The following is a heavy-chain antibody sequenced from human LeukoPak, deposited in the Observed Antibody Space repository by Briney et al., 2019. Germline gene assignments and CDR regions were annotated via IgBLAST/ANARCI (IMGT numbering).Heavy chain of an antibody. J-gene: IGHJ4*02. CDR2: ISAYNGNT. D-gene: IGHD6-13*01. V-gene: IGHV1-18*01. CDR3: ARDHAYSSSWSLFDY. Sequence: ASVKVSCKASGYTYTSYGISWVRQAPGQGLEWMGWISAYNGNTNYAQKLQGRVTMTTDTSTSTAYMELRSLRSDDTAAYYCARDHAYSSSWSLFDYWGQGTLVTVSS. CDR1: GYTYTSYG.